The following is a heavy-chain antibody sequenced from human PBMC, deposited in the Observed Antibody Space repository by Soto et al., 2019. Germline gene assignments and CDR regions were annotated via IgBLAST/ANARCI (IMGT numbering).Heavy chain of an antibody. J-gene: IGHJ4*02. CDR3: ARDDSSSLYYFDY. CDR2: IYSGGST. CDR1: GFTVSSNY. V-gene: IGHV3-66*01. D-gene: IGHD6-13*01. Sequence: EVQLVEYGGGLVQPGGSLRLSCAASGFTVSSNYMSWVRQAPGKGLEWVSVIYSGGSTYYADSVKGRFTISRDNSKNTLYLQMNSLRAEDTAVYYCARDDSSSLYYFDYWGQGTLVTVSS.